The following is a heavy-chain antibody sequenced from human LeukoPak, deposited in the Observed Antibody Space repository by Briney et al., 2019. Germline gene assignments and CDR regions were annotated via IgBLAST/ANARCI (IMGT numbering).Heavy chain of an antibody. V-gene: IGHV3-7*01. CDR3: ARREIAAAALDP. D-gene: IGHD6-13*01. CDR1: EFSVGSNY. CDR2: IKQDGSEK. Sequence: PGGSLRLSCAASEFSVGSNYMTWVRQAPGKGLEWVANIKQDGSEKYYVDSVKGRFTISRDNAKNSLYLQMNSLRAEDTAVYYCARREIAAAALDPWGQGTLVTVSS. J-gene: IGHJ5*02.